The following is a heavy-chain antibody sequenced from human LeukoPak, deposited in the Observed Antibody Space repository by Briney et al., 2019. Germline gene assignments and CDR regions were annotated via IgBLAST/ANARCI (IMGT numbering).Heavy chain of an antibody. Sequence: QLGGSLRLSCAAPGFTVRPDYMTWVRQAAGKGLEWVSVSDFGGATYYADSVKGRFTISRDASQNILYLQMNSLRTDDTAVYYCATGAGFDYWGQGTLVTVSS. D-gene: IGHD6-19*01. J-gene: IGHJ4*02. CDR2: SDFGGAT. CDR1: GFTVRPDY. V-gene: IGHV3-66*01. CDR3: ATGAGFDY.